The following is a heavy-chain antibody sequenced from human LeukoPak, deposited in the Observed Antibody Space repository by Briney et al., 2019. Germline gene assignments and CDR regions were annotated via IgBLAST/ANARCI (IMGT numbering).Heavy chain of an antibody. Sequence: NPGGSLRLSCAASGFTFNTYTMNWVRQAPGKGLEWVSSISSSSSYIYYADSVKGRFTISRDNAKNSLYLQMNSLRAEDTAVYYCARATRGVASDFDYWGQGTLVTVSS. J-gene: IGHJ4*02. CDR2: ISSSSSYI. D-gene: IGHD2-15*01. CDR3: ARATRGVASDFDY. V-gene: IGHV3-21*01. CDR1: GFTFNTYT.